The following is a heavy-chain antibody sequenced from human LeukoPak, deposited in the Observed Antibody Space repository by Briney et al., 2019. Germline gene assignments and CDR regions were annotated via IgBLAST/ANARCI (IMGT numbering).Heavy chain of an antibody. CDR2: IKQDGSEI. CDR1: GFTFSSSW. J-gene: IGHJ4*02. Sequence: GGSLRLSCAASGFTFSSSWMTWVRQAPGKGLAWVANIKQDGSEIFYVDSVKGRFTTSRDNAKNSLYLQMNSLRAEDTAVYYCARVGSIAAAGTPDYWGQGTLVTVSS. D-gene: IGHD6-13*01. V-gene: IGHV3-7*02. CDR3: ARVGSIAAAGTPDY.